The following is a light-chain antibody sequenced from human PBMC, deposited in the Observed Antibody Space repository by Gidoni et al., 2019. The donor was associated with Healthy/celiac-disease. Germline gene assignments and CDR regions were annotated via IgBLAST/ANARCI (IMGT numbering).Light chain of an antibody. J-gene: IGKJ1*01. CDR2: LGS. V-gene: IGKV2-28*01. CDR3: MQALQTPWT. CDR1: QSLLHSNGYNY. Sequence: LVMTQSPLSLPVTPGEPASISCRSSQSLLHSNGYNYLDWYLQKPGQSPQLLIYLGSNRASGVPDRLSGSGSGTDFTLKICRVEAEDVGVYYCMQALQTPWTFGQXTKVEIK.